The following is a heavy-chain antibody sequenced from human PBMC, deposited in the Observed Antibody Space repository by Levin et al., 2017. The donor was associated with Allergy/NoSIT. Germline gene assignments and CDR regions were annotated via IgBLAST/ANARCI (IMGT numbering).Heavy chain of an antibody. J-gene: IGHJ4*02. CDR1: GFTFSSYE. Sequence: GGSLRLSCAASGFTFSSYEMNWVRQAPGKGLEWVSYISSSGSTIYYADSVKGRFTISRDNAKNSLYLQMNSLRAEDTAVYYCARQLGNVWSGYNYFDYWGQGTLVTVSS. CDR3: ARQLGNVWSGYNYFDY. CDR2: ISSSGSTI. V-gene: IGHV3-48*03. D-gene: IGHD3-3*01.